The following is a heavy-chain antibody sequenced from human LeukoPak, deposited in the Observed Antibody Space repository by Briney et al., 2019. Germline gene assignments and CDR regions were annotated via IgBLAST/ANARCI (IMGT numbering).Heavy chain of an antibody. CDR3: ARIRLRGRFDP. CDR1: GGSISSYY. CDR2: IYYSGST. Sequence: SETLFLTCTVSGGSISSYYWSWIRQPPGKGLEWIGYIYYSGSTNYNPSLKSRVTISVDTSKNQFSLKLSSVTAADTAVYYCARIRLRGRFDPWGQGTLVTVSS. J-gene: IGHJ5*02. D-gene: IGHD2-15*01. V-gene: IGHV4-59*01.